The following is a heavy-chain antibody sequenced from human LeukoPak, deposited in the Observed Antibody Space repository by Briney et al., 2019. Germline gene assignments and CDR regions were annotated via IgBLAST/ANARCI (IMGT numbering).Heavy chain of an antibody. J-gene: IGHJ4*02. V-gene: IGHV4-39*07. CDR3: ARERGSYPWYFDY. Sequence: SETLSLTCTVSGGSISSSSYYRGWIRQPPGKGLEWIGRIYTSGSTNYNPSLKSRVTISVDTSKNQFSLKLSSVTAADTAVYYCARERGSYPWYFDYWGQGTLVTVSS. CDR1: GGSISSSSYY. CDR2: IYTSGST. D-gene: IGHD1-26*01.